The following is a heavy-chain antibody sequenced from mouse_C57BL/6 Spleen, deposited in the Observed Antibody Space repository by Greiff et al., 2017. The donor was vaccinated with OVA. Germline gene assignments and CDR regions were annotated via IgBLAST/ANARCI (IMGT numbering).Heavy chain of an antibody. V-gene: IGHV5-17*01. D-gene: IGHD2-5*01. CDR2: LSSGSSTI. CDR1: GFTFSDYG. J-gene: IGHJ1*03. Sequence: DVMLVESGGGLVKPGGSLKLSCAASGFTFSDYGMHWVRQAPEKGLEWVAYLSSGSSTIYYADTVKGRFPIARDNAKNTLFLQMTSLRSEDTAMYYCASYSNYGYFDVWGTGTTVTVSS. CDR3: ASYSNYGYFDV.